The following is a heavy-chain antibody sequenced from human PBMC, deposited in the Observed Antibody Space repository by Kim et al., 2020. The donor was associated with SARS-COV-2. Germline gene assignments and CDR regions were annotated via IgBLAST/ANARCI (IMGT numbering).Heavy chain of an antibody. Sequence: SETLSLTCTVSGGSITTTNWWSWVRQSPEKGLEWIGEIFRTGSTDYNPSLKSRVNISLDKSKNQFSLKLNSVTAADTAVYYCARNYPYYYDSSPSRATVSRKAFDIWGHGTKVTVSS. V-gene: IGHV4-4*02. D-gene: IGHD3-22*01. CDR2: IFRTGST. J-gene: IGHJ3*02. CDR1: GGSITTTNW. CDR3: ARNYPYYYDSSPSRATVSRKAFDI.